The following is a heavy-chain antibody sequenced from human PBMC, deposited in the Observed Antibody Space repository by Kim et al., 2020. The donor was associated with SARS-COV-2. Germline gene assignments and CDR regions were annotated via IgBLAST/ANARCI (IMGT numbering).Heavy chain of an antibody. D-gene: IGHD3-10*01. Sequence: GGSLRLSCAASGFTFSSYWMSWVRQAPGKGLEWAASIKQDGSQKSYVDSVKGRFTISRDNAKNSVFLQMTSLRAEDTAIYYCARGGPSDTWFDPWGQGTLVAVSS. CDR3: ARGGPSDTWFDP. CDR1: GFTFSSYW. J-gene: IGHJ5*02. CDR2: IKQDGSQK. V-gene: IGHV3-7*03.